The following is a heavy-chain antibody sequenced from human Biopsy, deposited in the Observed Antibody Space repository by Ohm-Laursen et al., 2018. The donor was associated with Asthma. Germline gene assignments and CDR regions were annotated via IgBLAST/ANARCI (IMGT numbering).Heavy chain of an antibody. V-gene: IGHV1-69*01. CDR2: IMTVFGTT. D-gene: IGHD6-19*01. CDR3: ARCQIRYRSGWALLLKKIYYSGMDV. CDR1: GGTFSNFA. Sequence: GSSVKVSCKAPGGTFSNFAISWVRQAPGQGLEWLGGIMTVFGTTNYAQKFQGRVTITADESTSTAYMEVTSLRSEDTAIYYCARCQIRYRSGWALLLKKIYYSGMDVWGQGTAVTVSS. J-gene: IGHJ6*02.